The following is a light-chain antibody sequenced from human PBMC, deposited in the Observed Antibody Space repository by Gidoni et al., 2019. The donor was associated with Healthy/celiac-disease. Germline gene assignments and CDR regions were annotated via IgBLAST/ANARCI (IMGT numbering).Light chain of an antibody. CDR3: QQYGSSPLLT. J-gene: IGKJ4*01. CDR1: QSVSSSY. V-gene: IGKV3-20*01. CDR2: GAS. Sequence: EIVLTQSPGTLSLSPGERATIPCRASQSVSSSYLAWYQQKPGQAPSLLIYGASSRATGIPDRFSGSGSGTDFTLTISRLEPEDFAVYYCQQYGSSPLLTFXGXTKVXIK.